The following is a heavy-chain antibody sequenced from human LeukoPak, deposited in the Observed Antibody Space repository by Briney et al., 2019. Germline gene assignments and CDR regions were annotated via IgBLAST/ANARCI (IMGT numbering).Heavy chain of an antibody. CDR1: GFTFSTSG. CDR2: ISGSGGST. D-gene: IGHD2-15*01. Sequence: GGSLRLSCAASGFTFSTSGMSWFRQAPGKGLEWVSAISGSGGSTYYADSVKGRFTISRDNSKNTLYLQMNSLRAEDAAVYYCAKAPVTSCRGAFCYPFDYWGQGTLVTVSS. CDR3: AKAPVTSCRGAFCYPFDY. J-gene: IGHJ4*02. V-gene: IGHV3-23*01.